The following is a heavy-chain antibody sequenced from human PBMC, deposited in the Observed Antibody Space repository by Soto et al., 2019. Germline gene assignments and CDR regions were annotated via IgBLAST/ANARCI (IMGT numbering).Heavy chain of an antibody. V-gene: IGHV4-31*03. CDR2: IYYSGST. CDR1: GGSISSGGYY. Sequence: SETLSLTCTVSGGSISSGGYYWSWIRQHPGKGLEWIGYIYYSGSTYYNPSLESRVTISVDTSKNQFSLKLSSVTAADTAVYYCARTMTTVTLFADWGQGTLVPVAS. J-gene: IGHJ4*02. D-gene: IGHD4-17*01. CDR3: ARTMTTVTLFAD.